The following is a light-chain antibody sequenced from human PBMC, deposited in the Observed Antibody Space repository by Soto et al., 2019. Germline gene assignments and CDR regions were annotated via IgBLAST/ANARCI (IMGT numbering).Light chain of an antibody. J-gene: IGKJ4*01. V-gene: IGKV3-11*01. Sequence: EIVLIQSPATLSLSPGEGATLSCRASQSVSNSLAWYQQNPGQAPRLLIYDASKRATGIPARFGGSGSGTDFTLTISSLEPEDFAVYYCQQRSNWPLTFGGGTKVEIK. CDR2: DAS. CDR1: QSVSNS. CDR3: QQRSNWPLT.